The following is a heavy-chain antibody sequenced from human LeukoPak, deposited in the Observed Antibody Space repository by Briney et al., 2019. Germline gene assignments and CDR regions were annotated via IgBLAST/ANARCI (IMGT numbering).Heavy chain of an antibody. V-gene: IGHV4-4*07. CDR2: IYSSGST. J-gene: IGHJ4*02. CDR1: GGSIRSSY. Sequence: PSETPSLTCTVSGGSIRSSYWSWIRQTAGKRLEWIGRIYSSGSTDYTPSLKGRGTMSVDTSKNQFSLKLTSVTAADTAVYYCARGPGEVTRESFDYWGQGTLVTVS. CDR3: ARGPGEVTRESFDY. D-gene: IGHD4-17*01.